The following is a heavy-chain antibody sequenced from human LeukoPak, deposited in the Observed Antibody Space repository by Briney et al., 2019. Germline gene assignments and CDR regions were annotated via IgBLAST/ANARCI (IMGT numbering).Heavy chain of an antibody. CDR2: VNHSGST. D-gene: IGHD2-2*01. J-gene: IGHJ4*02. V-gene: IGHV4-34*01. CDR1: GGSFSGYY. CDR3: AKVNCSSTSCHSPFDY. Sequence: SETLSLTCAVYGGSFSGYYWSWIRQPPGKGLEGIGEVNHSGSTNYNPSLKSRVTISVDTSKNQFSLKLSSVTAADTAVYYCAKVNCSSTSCHSPFDYWGQGTLVTVSS.